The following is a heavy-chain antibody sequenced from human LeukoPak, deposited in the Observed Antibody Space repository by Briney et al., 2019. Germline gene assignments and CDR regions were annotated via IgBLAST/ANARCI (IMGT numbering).Heavy chain of an antibody. V-gene: IGHV3-30*02. Sequence: GGSLRLSCAASGFTFSSYGMHWVRQAPGKGLEWVAFIRYDGSNKYYADSVKGRFTIFRDDSKNTLYLQMNSLRADDTAVYYCARDRSAYYYGSGSPGGDYWGQGTLVTVSS. CDR3: ARDRSAYYYGSGSPGGDY. D-gene: IGHD3-10*01. CDR1: GFTFSSYG. CDR2: IRYDGSNK. J-gene: IGHJ4*02.